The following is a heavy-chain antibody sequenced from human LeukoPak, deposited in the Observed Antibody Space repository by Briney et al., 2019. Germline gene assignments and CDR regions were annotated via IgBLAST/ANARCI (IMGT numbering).Heavy chain of an antibody. V-gene: IGHV3-23*01. CDR2: ISPSGDIK. Sequence: GGSLRLSCAASGFTFSSYSMNWVRQAPGKGLEWVSGISPSGDIKYYADSVKGRFTISRDNSKKTLYLEVSSLTGEDTAVYYCAKDDAWVRFGEWSQGTLVTVSS. CDR3: AKDDAWVRFGE. CDR1: GFTFSSYS. J-gene: IGHJ4*02. D-gene: IGHD3-10*01.